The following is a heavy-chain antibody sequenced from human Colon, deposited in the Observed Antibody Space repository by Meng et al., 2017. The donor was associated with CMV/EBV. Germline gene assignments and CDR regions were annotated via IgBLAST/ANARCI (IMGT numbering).Heavy chain of an antibody. J-gene: IGHJ6*02. CDR3: ANSLDPVTPRDYFYGMDI. CDR2: IRFDGSHI. V-gene: IGHV3-30*02. D-gene: IGHD2-21*02. Sequence: GGSLRLSCVASGFSFNTYGMHWVRQAPGKGLEWVAFIRFDGSHILYGDSVKGRLTISRDNSKNTLFLEINSLRVEDTAVYYCANSLDPVTPRDYFYGMDIWGPGTTVTVSS. CDR1: GFSFNTYG.